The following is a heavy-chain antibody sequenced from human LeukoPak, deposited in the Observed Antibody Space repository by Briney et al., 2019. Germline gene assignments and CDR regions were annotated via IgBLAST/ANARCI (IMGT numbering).Heavy chain of an antibody. CDR2: IYYSGST. J-gene: IGHJ4*02. D-gene: IGHD4-23*01. CDR1: GGSISSYY. V-gene: IGHV4-59*01. Sequence: KPSETLSLACTVSGGSISSYYWSWIRQPPGKGLEWIGYIYYSGSTSYNPSLKSRVTISVDTSKNQFSLKLSSVTAADTAVYYCARTGGPFDYWGQGTLVTVSS. CDR3: ARTGGPFDY.